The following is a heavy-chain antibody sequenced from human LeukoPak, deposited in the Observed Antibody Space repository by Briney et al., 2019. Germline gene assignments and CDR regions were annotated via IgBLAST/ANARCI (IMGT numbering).Heavy chain of an antibody. J-gene: IGHJ4*02. D-gene: IGHD3-10*01. CDR3: TRDKEAGSYYFDY. V-gene: IGHV3-49*04. CDR2: IRSKAYGGTT. CDR1: GFTFGDYA. Sequence: HPGGPLRLSGTASGFTFGDYAMSWVRQAPGKGLEWVGFIRSKAYGGTTEYAASVKGRFTISRDDSKSIAYLQMNSLKTEDTAVYYCTRDKEAGSYYFDYWGQGTLVTVSS.